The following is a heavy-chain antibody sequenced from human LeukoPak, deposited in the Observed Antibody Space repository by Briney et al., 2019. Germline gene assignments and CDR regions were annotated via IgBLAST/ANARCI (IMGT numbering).Heavy chain of an antibody. J-gene: IGHJ4*02. CDR3: ASTGYDFSY. Sequence: ASVKVSCKASGYTFTSYYMHWVRQAPVQGLEWMGIINPSGGSTSYAQKFQGRVTMTRDMSTSTVYMELSSLRSDDTAVYYCASTGYDFSYWGQGTLVTVSS. V-gene: IGHV1-46*01. CDR2: INPSGGST. CDR1: GYTFTSYY. D-gene: IGHD3-3*01.